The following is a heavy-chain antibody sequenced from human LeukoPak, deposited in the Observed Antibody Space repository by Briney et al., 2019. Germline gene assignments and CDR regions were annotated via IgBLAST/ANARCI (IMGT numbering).Heavy chain of an antibody. V-gene: IGHV3-30*02. D-gene: IGHD6-19*01. Sequence: GGSLRLSCAASGFTFSSYGMHWVRQAPGKGLEWVAFIRYDGSNKYYADSVKGRFTISRDTARNSMYLQMNSLRSEDTALYFCARDRDPASVAPDGFDFWGQGTVVTVSS. CDR1: GFTFSSYG. CDR2: IRYDGSNK. CDR3: ARDRDPASVAPDGFDF. J-gene: IGHJ3*01.